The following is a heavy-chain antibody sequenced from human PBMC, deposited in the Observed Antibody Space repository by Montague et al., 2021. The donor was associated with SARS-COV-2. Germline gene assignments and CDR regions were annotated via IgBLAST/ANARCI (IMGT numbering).Heavy chain of an antibody. CDR1: GGSISSYY. CDR3: ARASLGYCSGGRCYVGFDP. J-gene: IGHJ5*02. Sequence: SETRSLTCTVSGGSISSYYWSWIRQPPGKGLEWVGYIYYSGSTNYNPSLKSRVTISVDTSKNQFSLKLSSVTAADTAVYYCARASLGYCSGGRCYVGFDPWGQGTLVTVSS. V-gene: IGHV4-59*01. D-gene: IGHD2-15*01. CDR2: IYYSGST.